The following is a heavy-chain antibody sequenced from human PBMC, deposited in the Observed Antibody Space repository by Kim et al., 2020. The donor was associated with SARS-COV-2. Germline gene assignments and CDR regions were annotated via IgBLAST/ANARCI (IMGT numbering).Heavy chain of an antibody. CDR3: ATDPPYRGYGDYRGFRLGGYYYGMDV. CDR2: FDPEDGET. V-gene: IGHV1-24*01. D-gene: IGHD4-17*01. J-gene: IGHJ6*02. Sequence: ASVKVSCKVSGYTLTELSMHWVRQAPGKGLEWMGGFDPEDGETIYAQKFQGRVTMTEDTSTDTAYMELSSLRSEDPAVYYCATDPPYRGYGDYRGFRLGGYYYGMDVWGQGTTVTVSS. CDR1: GYTLTELS.